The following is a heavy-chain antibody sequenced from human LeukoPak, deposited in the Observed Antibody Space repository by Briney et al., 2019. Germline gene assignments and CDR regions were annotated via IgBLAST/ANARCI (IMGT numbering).Heavy chain of an antibody. Sequence: SETLSLTCTVSAGSISSYYWSWIRQPPGKGLEWIGYIYYSGSTNYNPSLKSRVTISVDTSKNQFSLKLSSVTAADTAVYYCARVAAVGMGFDYWGQGTLVTVSS. CDR2: IYYSGST. CDR3: ARVAAVGMGFDY. J-gene: IGHJ4*02. D-gene: IGHD6-13*01. CDR1: AGSISSYY. V-gene: IGHV4-59*01.